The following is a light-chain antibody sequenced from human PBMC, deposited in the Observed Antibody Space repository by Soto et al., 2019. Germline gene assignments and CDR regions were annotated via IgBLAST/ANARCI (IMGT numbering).Light chain of an antibody. CDR1: SSDVGGYNY. CDR2: EVT. V-gene: IGLV2-8*01. CDR3: SSYVASNNLYFV. J-gene: IGLJ3*02. Sequence: QSALTQPPSASGSPGQSVTISCTGTSSDVGGYNYVSWYQQYPGRAPKLMIYEVTKRPSGVPDRFSGSKSGNTASLTVSGLQAEDEADYYCSSYVASNNLYFVFGGGTKLTVL.